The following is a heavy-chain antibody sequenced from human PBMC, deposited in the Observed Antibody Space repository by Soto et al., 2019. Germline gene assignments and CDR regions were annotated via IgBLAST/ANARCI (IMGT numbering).Heavy chain of an antibody. J-gene: IGHJ6*03. V-gene: IGHV4-34*01. CDR1: GGSLSGYY. CDR2: INHSGDT. CDR3: ARGGGVYYYMDV. D-gene: IGHD3-10*01. Sequence: PSETLSLTCAVYGGSLSGYYWTWIRQPPGKGLEWIGEINHSGDTNYNPSLKRRVTISVDTSKNQFSLNMNSVTAADTAVFYCARGGGVYYYMDVWDKGLTVTVSS.